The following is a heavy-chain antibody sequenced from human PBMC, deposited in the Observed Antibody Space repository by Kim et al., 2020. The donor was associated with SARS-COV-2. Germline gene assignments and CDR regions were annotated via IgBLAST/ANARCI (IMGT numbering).Heavy chain of an antibody. CDR3: ATAVIQLERLLEGHEDSYYYGRDV. CDR1: GFTFSSYS. V-gene: IGHV3-21*01. J-gene: IGHJ6*02. Sequence: GGSLRLSCAASGFTFSSYSMNWVRQAPGKGLEWVSSISSSSSYIYYADSVKGRFTISRDNAKNSLYLQLNSLRAEDTAVYYCATAVIQLERLLEGHEDSYYYGRDVGGQGTTVTV. CDR2: ISSSSSYI. D-gene: IGHD1-1*01.